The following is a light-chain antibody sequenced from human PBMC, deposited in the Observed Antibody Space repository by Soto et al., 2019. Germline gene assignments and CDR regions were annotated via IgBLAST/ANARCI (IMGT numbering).Light chain of an antibody. Sequence: EILMTQSPVTLSVSPGERATLSCRASQSVSNNLAWYQQTPGQAPSLLIYGAFTRATGIPARFSGTGSGTEFTLTISSLQSEDFALYYCQQYNDWPLTFGQGTKVEI. CDR3: QQYNDWPLT. J-gene: IGKJ1*01. CDR2: GAF. V-gene: IGKV3-15*01. CDR1: QSVSNN.